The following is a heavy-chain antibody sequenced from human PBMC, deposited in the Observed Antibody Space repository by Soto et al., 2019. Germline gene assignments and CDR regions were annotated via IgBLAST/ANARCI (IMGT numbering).Heavy chain of an antibody. D-gene: IGHD3-3*01. CDR1: GGSISSSSYY. CDR3: ARAGSPTYYDFWSGPGTYYYYYMDV. Sequence: QLQLQESGPGLVKPSETLSLTCTVSGGSISSSSYYWGWIRQPPGKGLEWIGSIYYSGSTYYNPSLKSRVTISVDTSKNQFSLKLSSVTAADTAVYYCARAGSPTYYDFWSGPGTYYYYYMDVWGKGTTVTVSS. J-gene: IGHJ6*03. CDR2: IYYSGST. V-gene: IGHV4-39*01.